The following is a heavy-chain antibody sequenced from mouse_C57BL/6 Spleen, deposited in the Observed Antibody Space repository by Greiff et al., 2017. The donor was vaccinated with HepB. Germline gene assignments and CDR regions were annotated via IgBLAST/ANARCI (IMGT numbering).Heavy chain of an antibody. D-gene: IGHD2-1*01. CDR2: ISAGGSYT. Sequence: EVHLVESGGGLVKPGGSLKLSCAASGFTFSSYAMSWVRQTPEKRLEWVATISAGGSYTYYPDNVKGRFTISRDNAKNNLYLQMSHLKSEDTAMYNLAREGVYYGNYVGLDYWGQGTTLTVSS. V-gene: IGHV5-4*01. J-gene: IGHJ2*01. CDR3: AREGVYYGNYVGLDY. CDR1: GFTFSSYA.